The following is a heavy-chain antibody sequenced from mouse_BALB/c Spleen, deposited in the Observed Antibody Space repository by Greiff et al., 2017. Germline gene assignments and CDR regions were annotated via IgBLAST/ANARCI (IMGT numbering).Heavy chain of an antibody. D-gene: IGHD1-2*01. Sequence: EVQLVESGPGLVKPSQSLSLTCSVTGYSITSGYYWNWIRQFPGNKLEWMGYISYDGSNNYNPSLKNRISITRDTSKNQFFLKLNSVTTEDTATYYCARSYYGYLYAMDYWGQGTSVTVSS. J-gene: IGHJ4*01. CDR3: ARSYYGYLYAMDY. CDR2: ISYDGSN. V-gene: IGHV3-6*02. CDR1: GYSITSGYY.